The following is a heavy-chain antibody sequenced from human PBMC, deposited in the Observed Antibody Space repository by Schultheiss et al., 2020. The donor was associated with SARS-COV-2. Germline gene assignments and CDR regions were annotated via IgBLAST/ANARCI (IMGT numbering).Heavy chain of an antibody. CDR1: GGSISSGSYY. Sequence: SETLSLTCTVSGGSISSGSYYWSWIRQPAGKGLEWIGRIYTSGSTYYNPSLKSRVTISVDTSKNQFSLKLSSVTAADTAVYYCARDIDSSSWYYYYYGMDVWGQGTTVTVSS. CDR2: IYTSGST. CDR3: ARDIDSSSWYYYYYGMDV. J-gene: IGHJ6*02. V-gene: IGHV4-61*02. D-gene: IGHD6-13*01.